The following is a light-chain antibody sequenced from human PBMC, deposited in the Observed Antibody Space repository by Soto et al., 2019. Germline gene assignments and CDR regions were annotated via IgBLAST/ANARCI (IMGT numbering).Light chain of an antibody. J-gene: IGKJ2*01. CDR1: QSVSSRY. Sequence: EIVLTQSPGSLSLSLGDRATLSCTASQSVSSRYLGWYQKKPGQAHSLLVSGASKRATDIPDSFSGSGSGKDFTLTISILEQEYFAFYYWHQSGSSPFTFGHGTRLEIK. V-gene: IGKV3-20*01. CDR2: GAS. CDR3: HQSGSSPFT.